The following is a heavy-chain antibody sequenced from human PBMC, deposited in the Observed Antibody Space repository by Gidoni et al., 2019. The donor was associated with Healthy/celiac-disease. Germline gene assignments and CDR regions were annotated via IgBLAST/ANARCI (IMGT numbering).Heavy chain of an antibody. CDR2: ITPFNGNT. D-gene: IGHD6-19*01. CDR3: ASTTPGAGNRNWFDP. V-gene: IGHV1-45*02. CDR1: GYTFTYRY. Sequence: QMQLVQSGAEVKKTGSSGKVSCKASGYTFTYRYLHWVPQATGQALEWMGWITPFNGNTNYAQKFQDRVTITRDRSMSTAYMELSSLRSEDTAMYYCASTTPGAGNRNWFDPWGQGTLVTVSS. J-gene: IGHJ5*02.